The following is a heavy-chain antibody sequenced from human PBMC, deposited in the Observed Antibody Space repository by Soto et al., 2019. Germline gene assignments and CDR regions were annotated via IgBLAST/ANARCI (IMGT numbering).Heavy chain of an antibody. D-gene: IGHD2-2*01. CDR3: ARGATSSISTSFWWFDP. CDR1: GGTFSSYA. CDR2: IIPIFGTA. J-gene: IGHJ5*02. Sequence: SVKVSCKASGGTFSSYAISWVRQAPGQGLEWMGGIIPIFGTANYAQKFQGRVTITADESTSTAYMELSSLRSEDTAVYYCARGATSSISTSFWWFDPWGQGTLVTVSS. V-gene: IGHV1-69*13.